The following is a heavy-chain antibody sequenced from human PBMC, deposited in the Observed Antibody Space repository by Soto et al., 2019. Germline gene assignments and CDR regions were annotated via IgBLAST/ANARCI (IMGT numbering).Heavy chain of an antibody. V-gene: IGHV1-69*13. CDR1: GGTFSSYA. CDR2: IIPIFGTA. Sequence: SVKVSCKASGGTFSSYAISWVRQAPGQGLEWMGGIIPIFGTANYALKFQGRVTITADESTSTAYMELSSLRSEDTAVYYCARDVEDTAMVTGGNYYYYGMDVWGQGTTVTVSS. CDR3: ARDVEDTAMVTGGNYYYYGMDV. J-gene: IGHJ6*02. D-gene: IGHD5-18*01.